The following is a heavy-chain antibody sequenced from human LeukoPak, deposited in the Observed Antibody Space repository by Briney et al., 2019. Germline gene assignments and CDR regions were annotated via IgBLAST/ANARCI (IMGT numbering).Heavy chain of an antibody. Sequence: GGSLRLSCAASGFTFSSYWMSWVRQAPGKGLEWVANIKQDGSEKYYVDSVKGRFTISRDNAKNSLYLQMNSLRAEDTAVYFCARDLKILVGATTFDSWGQGTLVTAPS. D-gene: IGHD1-26*01. J-gene: IGHJ4*02. CDR1: GFTFSSYW. V-gene: IGHV3-7*01. CDR3: ARDLKILVGATTFDS. CDR2: IKQDGSEK.